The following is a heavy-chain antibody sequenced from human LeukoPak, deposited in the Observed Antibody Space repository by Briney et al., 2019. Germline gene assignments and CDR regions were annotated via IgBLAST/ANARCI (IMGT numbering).Heavy chain of an antibody. CDR3: VRDPYEAY. Sequence: GGSLRLSCAASGFTFSSYAMHWVRQAPGKGLEWVAVISYDGSNKYYADSVKGRFTISRDNSKNTLYLQMNSLRAEDTAVYYCVRDPYEAYWGQGTLVTVSS. V-gene: IGHV3-30-3*01. CDR1: GFTFSSYA. J-gene: IGHJ4*02. D-gene: IGHD5-12*01. CDR2: ISYDGSNK.